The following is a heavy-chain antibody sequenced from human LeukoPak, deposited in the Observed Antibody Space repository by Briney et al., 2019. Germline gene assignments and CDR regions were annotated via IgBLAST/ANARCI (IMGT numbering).Heavy chain of an antibody. D-gene: IGHD1-1*01. CDR3: ARCTTGRTFGSLREIKRSREIDY. V-gene: IGHV3-23*01. J-gene: IGHJ4*02. CDR2: IGHIDSDT. Sequence: GGSLRLSCATSGFSFFNHGMSWVRQPPGKGLEWVAAIGHIDSDTYYADSVKGRFTISRDTSKNTLYLQMNSLRVEDTAVYYCARCTTGRTFGSLREIKRSREIDYWGQGTLVTVSS. CDR1: GFSFFNHG.